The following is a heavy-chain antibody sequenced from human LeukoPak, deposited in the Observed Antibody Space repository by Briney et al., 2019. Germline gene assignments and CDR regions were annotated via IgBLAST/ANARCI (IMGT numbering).Heavy chain of an antibody. CDR3: ARIRRPHWYLDL. J-gene: IGHJ2*01. CDR1: GDSISSADYY. Sequence: SETLSLTCTVSGDSISSADYYWTWIRQPPGKGLELVGFIYYSGSTKYNPSLKSRVTISAATSKTQFSLRLSYATAADTAVYYCARIRRPHWYLDLLGRGTLVTVSS. V-gene: IGHV4-30-4*08. D-gene: IGHD3-3*01. CDR2: IYYSGST.